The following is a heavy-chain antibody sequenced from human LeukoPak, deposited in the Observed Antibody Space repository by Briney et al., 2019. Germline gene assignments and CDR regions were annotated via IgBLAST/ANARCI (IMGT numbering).Heavy chain of an antibody. V-gene: IGHV3-23*05. CDR2: IGSTGTTT. D-gene: IGHD6-13*01. J-gene: IGHJ4*02. CDR3: AKVLPEAGSY. Sequence: GGSLRLSCAASGFTFSNYGVSWVRQTPEKGLEWVSAIGSTGTTTYYADSVKGRFTISRDNAKNTVYLQMSSLRGEDTAIYYCAKVLPEAGSYWGQGTLVTVSS. CDR1: GFTFSNYG.